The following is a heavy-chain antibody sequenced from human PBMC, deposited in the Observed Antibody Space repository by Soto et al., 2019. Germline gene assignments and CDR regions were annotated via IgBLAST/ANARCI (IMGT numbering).Heavy chain of an antibody. V-gene: IGHV3-30*18. J-gene: IGHJ4*02. CDR3: AKEGRSIAARTRYFDY. Sequence: SLRLSFAASGFTFSSYGMHWVRQAPGKGLEWVAVISYDGSNKYYADSVKGRFTISRDNSKNTLYLQMNSLRAEDTAVYYCAKEGRSIAARTRYFDYWGQGTLVTVSS. CDR2: ISYDGSNK. D-gene: IGHD6-6*01. CDR1: GFTFSSYG.